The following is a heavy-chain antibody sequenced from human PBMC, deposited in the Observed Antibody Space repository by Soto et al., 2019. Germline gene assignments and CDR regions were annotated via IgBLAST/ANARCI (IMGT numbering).Heavy chain of an antibody. J-gene: IGHJ5*02. Sequence: QVQLVQSGAEVKKPGSSVKGSCKASGGTFSSYAISWGRQAPGQGLEWMGGLIPIFGTANYEQKFQGRVTITADESTSTAYMELSSLRSEDTAVYYCAREDSNYVGWFDPCGQGTLVTVSS. V-gene: IGHV1-69*01. CDR3: AREDSNYVGWFDP. CDR1: GGTFSSYA. CDR2: LIPIFGTA. D-gene: IGHD4-4*01.